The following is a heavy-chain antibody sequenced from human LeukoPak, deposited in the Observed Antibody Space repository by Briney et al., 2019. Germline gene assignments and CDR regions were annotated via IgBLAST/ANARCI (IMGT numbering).Heavy chain of an antibody. Sequence: SETLSLTCTVSGGSISSYYWSWIRQPPGKGPEWIGYIYYSGSTNYNPSLKSRVTISVDTSKNQFSLKLTSVTAADTAVYYCARGVPEYYDFWSGYFYYFDYWGQGTLVTVSS. V-gene: IGHV4-59*01. CDR2: IYYSGST. CDR1: GGSISSYY. CDR3: ARGVPEYYDFWSGYFYYFDY. D-gene: IGHD3-3*01. J-gene: IGHJ4*02.